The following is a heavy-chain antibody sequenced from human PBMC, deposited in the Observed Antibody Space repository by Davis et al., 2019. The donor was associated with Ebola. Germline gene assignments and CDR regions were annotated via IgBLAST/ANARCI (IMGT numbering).Heavy chain of an antibody. D-gene: IGHD6-13*01. V-gene: IGHV3-73*01. CDR2: IRIKANSYAT. CDR1: GFTFSGSA. CDR3: TRQGSSWSYYYYGMDV. J-gene: IGHJ6*02. Sequence: GESLKISCAASGFTFSGSAMHWVRQSSGKGLEWVGRIRIKANSYATAYAASVKGRFTISRDDSKNTAYLQMNSLKTEDTAVYYCTRQGSSWSYYYYGMDVWGQGTTVTVSS.